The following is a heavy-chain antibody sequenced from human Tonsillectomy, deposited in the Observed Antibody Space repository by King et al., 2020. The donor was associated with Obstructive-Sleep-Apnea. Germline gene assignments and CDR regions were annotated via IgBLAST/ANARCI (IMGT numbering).Heavy chain of an antibody. J-gene: IGHJ4*02. CDR3: ARCRSGYSYGAPIDY. CDR1: GFTFSSYS. Sequence: VQLVESGGGLVKPGGSLRLSCAASGFTFSSYSMNWVRQAPGKGLEWVSSISSSSSYIYYAYSVKGRFTISRDNAKNSLYLQMNSLRAEDTAVYYCARCRSGYSYGAPIDYWGQGTLVTVSS. CDR2: ISSSSSYI. V-gene: IGHV3-21*01. D-gene: IGHD5-18*01.